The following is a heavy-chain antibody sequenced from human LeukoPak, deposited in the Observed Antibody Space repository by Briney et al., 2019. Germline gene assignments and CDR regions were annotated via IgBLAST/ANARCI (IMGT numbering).Heavy chain of an antibody. CDR2: IIPILGIA. J-gene: IGHJ5*02. CDR3: AGYSSSSGPGFGELNWFDP. V-gene: IGHV1-69*04. D-gene: IGHD6-6*01. CDR1: GGTFSSYA. Sequence: ASVKVSCKASGGTFSSYAISWVRQAPGQGLEWMGRIIPILGIANYAQKFQGRVTITADKSTSTAYMELSSLRSEDTAVYYCAGYSSSSGPGFGELNWFDPWGQGTLDTVSS.